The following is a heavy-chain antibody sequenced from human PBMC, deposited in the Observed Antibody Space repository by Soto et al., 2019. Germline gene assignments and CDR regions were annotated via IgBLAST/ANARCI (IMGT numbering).Heavy chain of an antibody. D-gene: IGHD6-6*01. V-gene: IGHV3-23*01. CDR2: TSASGGSNK. J-gene: IGHJ4*02. CDR1: GFTFASAA. Sequence: PGGSLRLSCAASGFTFASAAMSWVRQAPGKGLEWVSSTSASGGSNKYYADSVKGRFTISRDNSKNTLYLQMNSLRAEDTAVYYCARDLWVMAARPGPYFDYWGQGTLVTVSS. CDR3: ARDLWVMAARPGPYFDY.